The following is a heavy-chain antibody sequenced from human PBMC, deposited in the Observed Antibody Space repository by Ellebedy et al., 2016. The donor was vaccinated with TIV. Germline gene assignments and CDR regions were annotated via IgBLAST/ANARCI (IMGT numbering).Heavy chain of an antibody. CDR2: IYYSGST. D-gene: IGHD3-10*01. J-gene: IGHJ4*02. CDR3: ARRGMTMVRGVKGYYFDY. Sequence: SETLSLTCTVSGGSITSYYWTWIRQLPGKGLEWIGNIYYSGSTSFNPSLKSRLSISVDMSKNHFSLKLRSVTAADTAVYYCARRGMTMVRGVKGYYFDYWGQGTLVTVSS. CDR1: GGSITSYY. V-gene: IGHV4-59*12.